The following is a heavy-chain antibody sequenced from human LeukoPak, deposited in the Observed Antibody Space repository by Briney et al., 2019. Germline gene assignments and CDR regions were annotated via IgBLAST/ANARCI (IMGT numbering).Heavy chain of an antibody. CDR3: ARDAYCSGGTCYSYYFDY. D-gene: IGHD2-15*01. J-gene: IGHJ4*02. CDR1: GFTVSSNY. Sequence: GGSLRLSCAASGFTVSSNYMSWVRQAPGEGLEWVSIIYSGGSTYYVDSVKGRFTISRDNSKNTLYLQMNSLRAEDTAVYYCARDAYCSGGTCYSYYFDYWGQGTLVTVSS. V-gene: IGHV3-66*01. CDR2: IYSGGST.